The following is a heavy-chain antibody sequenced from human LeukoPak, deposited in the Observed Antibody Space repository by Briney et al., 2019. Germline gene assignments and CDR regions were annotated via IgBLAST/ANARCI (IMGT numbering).Heavy chain of an antibody. J-gene: IGHJ4*02. CDR3: ARDPVCDY. Sequence: PGGSLRLSCAASGFTFSSYEMNWVRQAPGKGLEWVSYIGGSGSTIYYADSVEGRFTISRDNAKNSPYLQMNSLRAEDTAVYYCARDPVCDYWGQGTLVTVSS. CDR1: GFTFSSYE. CDR2: IGGSGSTI. V-gene: IGHV3-48*03.